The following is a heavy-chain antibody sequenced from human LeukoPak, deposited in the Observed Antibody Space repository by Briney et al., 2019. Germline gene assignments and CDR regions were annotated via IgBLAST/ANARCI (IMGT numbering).Heavy chain of an antibody. CDR2: INHSGST. J-gene: IGHJ6*02. D-gene: IGHD2-15*01. V-gene: IGHV4-34*01. Sequence: SETLSLTCAVYGGSFSGYYWSWIRQPPGKGLDWIGEINHSGSTNYNPSLKSRVTISVDASKNQFSLKLSSVTAADTAVYYCARAHVVYYYGMDVWGQGTTATVSS. CDR1: GGSFSGYY. CDR3: ARAHVVYYYGMDV.